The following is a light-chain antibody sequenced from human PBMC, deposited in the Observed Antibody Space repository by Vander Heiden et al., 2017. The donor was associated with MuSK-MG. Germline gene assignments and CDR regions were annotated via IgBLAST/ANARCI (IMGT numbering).Light chain of an antibody. CDR2: DVS. CDR1: KDISVY. Sequence: DPVSISCQTSKDISVYLNWYQQKPGKAPKLLIYDVSHLEAGVSSRFSGGGSGTDFTLTISSLQPEDFATYYCQQYDKYLIHFGQGTKVEIK. CDR3: QQYDKYLIH. J-gene: IGKJ1*01. V-gene: IGKV1-33*01.